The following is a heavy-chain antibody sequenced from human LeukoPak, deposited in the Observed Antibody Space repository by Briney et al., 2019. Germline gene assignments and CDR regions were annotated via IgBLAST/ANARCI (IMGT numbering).Heavy chain of an antibody. V-gene: IGHV4-39*01. D-gene: IGHD2-15*01. J-gene: IGHJ4*02. CDR2: IYYSGST. CDR3: ARWLIVGSEGY. CDR1: GGSISSSSYY. Sequence: SETLSLTCTVSGGSISSSSYYWGWIRQPPGKGLEWIGSIYYSGSTYYNPSLKSRVTISVDTSKNQFSLKLSSVTAVDTAVYYCARWLIVGSEGYWGQGTLVTVSS.